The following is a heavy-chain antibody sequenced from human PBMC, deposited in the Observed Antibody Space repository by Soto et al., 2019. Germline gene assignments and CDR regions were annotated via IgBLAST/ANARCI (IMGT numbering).Heavy chain of an antibody. D-gene: IGHD6-13*01. V-gene: IGHV3-48*01. Sequence: EVQLVESGGGLEQPGGSLRLSCAASGFTFSSYNMNRVRQSPGKGLEWVSYISSSGSIIYYADSVKGRFTVSRDEAKNSLYLQMNSLRVEDTAVYYCARDAGIALTGNYYGMDVWGQGTTVTVSS. CDR3: ARDAGIALTGNYYGMDV. CDR2: ISSSGSII. J-gene: IGHJ6*02. CDR1: GFTFSSYN.